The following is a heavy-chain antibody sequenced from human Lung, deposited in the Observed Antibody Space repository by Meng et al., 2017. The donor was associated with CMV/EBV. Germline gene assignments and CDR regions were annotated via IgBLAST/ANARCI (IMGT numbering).Heavy chain of an antibody. V-gene: IGHV3-30*02. D-gene: IGHD5-18*01. Sequence: SCAASGFIFSSYGMHWVRQAPGKGLEWVAFIRYDGSKEYYVDFVKGRFTISRDNSKNTLHLQMHSLRPGDTAVYYCAKERIRYNYGSETIDYWGQGXLVTVSS. CDR1: GFIFSSYG. J-gene: IGHJ4*02. CDR3: AKERIRYNYGSETIDY. CDR2: IRYDGSKE.